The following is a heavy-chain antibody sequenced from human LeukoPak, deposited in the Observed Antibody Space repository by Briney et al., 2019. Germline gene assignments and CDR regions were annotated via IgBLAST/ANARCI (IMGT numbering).Heavy chain of an antibody. CDR2: IKGEGSEK. CDR3: ARNDDSGGYPGYFDY. D-gene: IGHD3-22*01. Sequence: GGSLRLSCAASGFTFSSYWMSWVRQAPGKGLEWVAHIKGEGSEKYYVDSVKGRLTISRDNAKNSLYLQMNSLRAEDTAVYYCARNDDSGGYPGYFDYWGQGALVTVSS. J-gene: IGHJ4*02. V-gene: IGHV3-7*03. CDR1: GFTFSSYW.